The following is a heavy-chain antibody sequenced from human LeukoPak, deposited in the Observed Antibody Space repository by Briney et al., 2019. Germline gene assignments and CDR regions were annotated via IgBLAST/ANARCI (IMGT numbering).Heavy chain of an antibody. Sequence: GGSLRLSCAASGFTFSSYAMSWVRQAPGKGLEWVSAISGSGGSTYYADSVKGRFTISRDNSKNTPYLQMNSLRAEDTAVYYCAKSSGIQLWLFFLYWGQGTLVTVSS. CDR3: AKSSGIQLWLFFLY. V-gene: IGHV3-23*01. CDR2: ISGSGGST. D-gene: IGHD5-18*01. J-gene: IGHJ4*02. CDR1: GFTFSSYA.